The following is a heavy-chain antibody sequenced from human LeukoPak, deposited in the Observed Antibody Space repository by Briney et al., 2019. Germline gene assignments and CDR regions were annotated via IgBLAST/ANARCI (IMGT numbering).Heavy chain of an antibody. CDR2: IYHIGST. CDR1: GYSISSGYY. Sequence: SETLSLTCTVSGYSISSGYYWGWIRQPPGKGLEWIGNIYHIGSTNYNPSLKSRVTISVDTSKNQFSLKLSSVTAADTAVYYCARHTAVAGTRYMDVWGKGTTVTISS. V-gene: IGHV4-38-2*02. CDR3: ARHTAVAGTRYMDV. D-gene: IGHD6-19*01. J-gene: IGHJ6*03.